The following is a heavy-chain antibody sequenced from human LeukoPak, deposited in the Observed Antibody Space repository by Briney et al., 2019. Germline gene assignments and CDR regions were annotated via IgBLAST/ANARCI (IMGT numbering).Heavy chain of an antibody. D-gene: IGHD1-26*01. Sequence: ASVKVSCKASGYTFTGYYMHWVRQAPGQGLEWMGIINPSGGSTSYAQKSQGRVTMTRDTSTSTVYMELSSLRSEDTAVYYCAREGSGSYFDYWGQGTLVTVSS. V-gene: IGHV1-46*01. CDR3: AREGSGSYFDY. CDR1: GYTFTGYY. J-gene: IGHJ4*02. CDR2: INPSGGST.